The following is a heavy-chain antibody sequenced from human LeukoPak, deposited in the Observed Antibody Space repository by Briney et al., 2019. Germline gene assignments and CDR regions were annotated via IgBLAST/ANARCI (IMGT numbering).Heavy chain of an antibody. CDR1: GFTVSSSY. D-gene: IGHD2-2*01. CDR3: ARDSCSSTSCYIDY. Sequence: GGSLRLSCAASGFTVSSSYMSWVRQAPGKGLEWVSVIYSGGSTYYADSVKGRFTISRDNSKNTLYLQMSSLRAEDTAVYYCARDSCSSTSCYIDYWGQGTLVTVSS. V-gene: IGHV3-66*02. CDR2: IYSGGST. J-gene: IGHJ4*02.